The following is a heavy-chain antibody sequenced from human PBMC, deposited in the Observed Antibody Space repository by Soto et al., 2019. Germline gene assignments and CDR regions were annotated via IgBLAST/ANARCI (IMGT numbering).Heavy chain of an antibody. J-gene: IGHJ5*02. D-gene: IGHD2-2*01. Sequence: GGSLRLSCAASGFTFSNAWMSWVRQAPGKGLEWVGRIKSKTDGGTTDYAAPVKGRFTISRDDSKNTLYLQMNSLKTEDTAVYYCTTDKVPEDIEVVPAARTPENWFDPWGQGTLVTVSS. V-gene: IGHV3-15*01. CDR1: GFTFSNAW. CDR3: TTDKVPEDIEVVPAARTPENWFDP. CDR2: IKSKTDGGTT.